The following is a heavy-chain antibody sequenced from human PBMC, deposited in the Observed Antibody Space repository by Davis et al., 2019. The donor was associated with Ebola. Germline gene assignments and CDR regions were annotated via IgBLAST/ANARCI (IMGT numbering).Heavy chain of an antibody. Sequence: GASLKISCAASGFTFSSYSMNWVRQAPGKGLEWVSSISSSSSYIYYADSVKGRFNISRDKAKNSLYLQMNSLRDEDTAVYYCARDLKGRIQLWLFDYWGQGTLVTVSS. CDR1: GFTFSSYS. J-gene: IGHJ4*02. CDR3: ARDLKGRIQLWLFDY. V-gene: IGHV3-21*04. CDR2: ISSSSSYI. D-gene: IGHD5-18*01.